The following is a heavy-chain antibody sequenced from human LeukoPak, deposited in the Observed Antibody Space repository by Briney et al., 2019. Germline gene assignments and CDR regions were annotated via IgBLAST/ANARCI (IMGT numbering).Heavy chain of an antibody. J-gene: IGHJ5*02. V-gene: IGHV1-2*02. CDR3: AREKGPYYYDSSGYSTRWFDP. Sequence: ASVKVSCKASGYTFTGYYMHWVRQAPGQGLEWMGWINPNSGSTNYAQKFQGRVTMTRDTPISTAYMELSRLRSDDTAVYYCAREKGPYYYDSSGYSTRWFDPWGQGTLVTVSS. CDR1: GYTFTGYY. D-gene: IGHD3-22*01. CDR2: INPNSGST.